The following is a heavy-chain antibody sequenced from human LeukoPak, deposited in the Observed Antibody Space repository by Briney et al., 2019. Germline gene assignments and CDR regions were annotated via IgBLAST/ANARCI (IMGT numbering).Heavy chain of an antibody. D-gene: IGHD4-17*01. V-gene: IGHV3-53*01. CDR2: IYSGGST. CDR3: ARVKITWDYGDYYYYYYMDV. J-gene: IGHJ6*03. CDR1: GFTFSGNY. Sequence: GGSLRLSCAASGFTFSGNYMSWVRQAPGKGLEWVSVIYSGGSTYYADSVKGRFTISRDNSKNTLYLQMNSLRAEDTAVYYCARVKITWDYGDYYYYYYMDVWGKGTTVTVSS.